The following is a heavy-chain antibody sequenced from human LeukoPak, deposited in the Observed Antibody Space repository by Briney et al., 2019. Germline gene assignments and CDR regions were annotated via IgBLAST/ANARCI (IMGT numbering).Heavy chain of an antibody. CDR3: ARGGSGWYEEYNWFDP. D-gene: IGHD6-13*01. CDR1: GGSFSGYY. CDR2: INHSRST. Sequence: SETLSLTCAVYGGSFSGYYWSWIRQPPGKGLEVIGEINHSRSTNYNPSLKSQVTISVDTSKNQFSLQLSSVTAADTAVYYCARGGSGWYEEYNWFDPWGQGTLVTVSS. V-gene: IGHV4-34*01. J-gene: IGHJ5*02.